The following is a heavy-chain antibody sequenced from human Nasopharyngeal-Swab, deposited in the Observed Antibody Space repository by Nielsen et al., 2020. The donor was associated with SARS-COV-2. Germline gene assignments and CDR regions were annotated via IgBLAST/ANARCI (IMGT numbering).Heavy chain of an antibody. D-gene: IGHD2-21*01. V-gene: IGHV5-10-1*01. CDR3: VSSSRHIDYYYYYMDV. Sequence: KISCKGSGYSFTSYWISWVRQMPGKGLEWMGRIGPSDSYTNYSPSFQGHVTISADKSISTAYLQWSSLKASDTAMYYCVSSSRHIDYYYYYMDVWGKGTTVTVSS. J-gene: IGHJ6*03. CDR2: IGPSDSYT. CDR1: GYSFTSYW.